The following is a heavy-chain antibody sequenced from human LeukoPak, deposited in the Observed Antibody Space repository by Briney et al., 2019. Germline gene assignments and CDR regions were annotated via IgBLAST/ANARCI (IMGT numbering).Heavy chain of an antibody. Sequence: PGGSLRLSCAASGFTFSSYGMHWVRQAPGTGLEWVAVISHDGDHKYHADSVKGRFTISRDNSKNTLYLQMNSLRAEDTAVYYCAKAHGRADRWYYFDYWGQGTLVTVSS. D-gene: IGHD5-24*01. CDR3: AKAHGRADRWYYFDY. CDR1: GFTFSSYG. J-gene: IGHJ4*02. CDR2: ISHDGDHK. V-gene: IGHV3-30*12.